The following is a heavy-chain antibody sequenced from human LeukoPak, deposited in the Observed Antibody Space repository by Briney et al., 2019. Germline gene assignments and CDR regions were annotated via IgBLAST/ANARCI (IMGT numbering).Heavy chain of an antibody. D-gene: IGHD3-10*01. V-gene: IGHV1-46*01. Sequence: GASVKVSCKASGYTFTSYYMHWVRQAPGQGLEWMGIINPSGGSISYAQKFQGRVTMTRDTSTSTVYMELSSLRSEDTAVYYCARDAYAWWFGEFNYNWFDPWGQGTLVTVSS. CDR1: GYTFTSYY. J-gene: IGHJ5*02. CDR2: INPSGGSI. CDR3: ARDAYAWWFGEFNYNWFDP.